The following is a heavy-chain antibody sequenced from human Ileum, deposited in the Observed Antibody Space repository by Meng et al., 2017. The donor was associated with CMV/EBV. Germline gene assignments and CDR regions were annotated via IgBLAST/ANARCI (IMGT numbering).Heavy chain of an antibody. CDR3: ARQTYGGNSREYYFDY. CDR2: IYYSGST. CDR1: GGSIGSGDYY. J-gene: IGHJ4*02. D-gene: IGHD4-23*01. V-gene: IGHV4-30-4*08. Sequence: LEACGQGLWNPYRTPSITGICSGGSIGSGDYYWSWIRQPPGKGLEWIGYIYYSGSTYYNPSLKSRLTISLDTSKNQFSLKLSSVTAADTGVYYCARQTYGGNSREYYFDYWGQGTLVTVSS.